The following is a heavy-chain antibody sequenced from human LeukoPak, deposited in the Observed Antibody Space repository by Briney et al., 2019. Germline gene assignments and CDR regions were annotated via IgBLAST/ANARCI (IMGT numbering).Heavy chain of an antibody. CDR3: TTEILTPDSSWYTYYFDY. CDR1: GFTFSNAW. D-gene: IGHD6-13*01. J-gene: IGHJ4*02. CDR2: IKSKTDGGAT. Sequence: PGGSLRLSCAASGFTFSNAWMSWVRQAPGKGLEWVGRIKSKTDGGATDYAAPVKGRFTISRDDSKNTLYLQMNSLKTEDTAVYYCTTEILTPDSSWYTYYFDYWGQGTLVTVSS. V-gene: IGHV3-15*01.